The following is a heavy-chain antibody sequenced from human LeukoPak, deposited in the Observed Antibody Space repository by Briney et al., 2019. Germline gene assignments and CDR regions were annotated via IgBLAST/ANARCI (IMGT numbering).Heavy chain of an antibody. V-gene: IGHV3-30*18. D-gene: IGHD3-9*01. CDR1: GFRFSSYG. CDR3: AKGGYFDWLLSLSMN. CDR2: ISYDGSNK. J-gene: IGHJ4*02. Sequence: PGGSLRLSCAASGFRFSSYGMHWVRQAPGKGLEWVAVISYDGSNKYYADSVKGRFTISRDNSKNTLYLQMNSLRAEDTAVYYCAKGGYFDWLLSLSMNWGQGTLVTVSS.